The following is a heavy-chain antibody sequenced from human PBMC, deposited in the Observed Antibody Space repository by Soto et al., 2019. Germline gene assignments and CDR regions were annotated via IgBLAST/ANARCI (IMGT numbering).Heavy chain of an antibody. CDR1: GFSFSSYA. V-gene: IGHV3-23*01. D-gene: IGHD6-25*01. CDR3: AKDTFVRLPYYGMDV. Sequence: EVQLLESGGGLVQPGGSLRLSCVASGFSFSSYAMTWVRQAPGQGLEWVATVTDSDSGGTTDYADSVKGRFTISRYNSMSTGFLQMNGLRAEDTALYYCAKDTFVRLPYYGMDVWGQGTAFPVSS. CDR2: VTDSDSGGTT. J-gene: IGHJ6*02.